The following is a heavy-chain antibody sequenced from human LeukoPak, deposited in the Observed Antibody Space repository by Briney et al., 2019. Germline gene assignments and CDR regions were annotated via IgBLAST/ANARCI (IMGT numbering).Heavy chain of an antibody. V-gene: IGHV3-48*01. J-gene: IGHJ4*02. CDR1: GFTFSSYS. D-gene: IGHD5-24*01. CDR3: ARKMGY. Sequence: GGSLRLSCAASGFTFSSYSMNWVRQAPGKGLEWVSYISSSSSTIYYADSVKGRFAISRDNAKNSLYLQMNSLRAEDTAVYYCARKMGYWGQGTLVTVSS. CDR2: ISSSSSTI.